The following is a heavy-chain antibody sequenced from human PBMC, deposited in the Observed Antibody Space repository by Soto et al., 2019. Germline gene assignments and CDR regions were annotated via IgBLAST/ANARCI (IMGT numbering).Heavy chain of an antibody. CDR3: ARDQNYYDSSGYVDP. CDR2: INPSGGST. Sequence: GASVKVSCKASGYTFTSYYMHWVRQAPGQGLEWMGIINPSGGSTSYAQKFQGRVTMTRDTSTSTVYMELSSLRSEDTAVHYCARDQNYYDSSGYVDPWGQGTLVTVSS. V-gene: IGHV1-46*01. CDR1: GYTFTSYY. D-gene: IGHD3-22*01. J-gene: IGHJ5*02.